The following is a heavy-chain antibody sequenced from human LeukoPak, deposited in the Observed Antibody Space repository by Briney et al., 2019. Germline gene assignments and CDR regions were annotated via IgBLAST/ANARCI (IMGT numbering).Heavy chain of an antibody. CDR1: GESFSGHY. CDR2: INHSGST. D-gene: IGHD3-16*01. V-gene: IGHV4-34*01. J-gene: IGHJ4*02. CDR3: ATSGGTLGPTNYFAY. Sequence: SETLSLTCAVYGESFSGHYWSWIRQPPGKGLEWIGEINHSGSTNYNPSLKSRVTISVDTSKNQFSLKLSSVTAADPAVYYCATSGGTLGPTNYFAYWGQGTLVTVSS.